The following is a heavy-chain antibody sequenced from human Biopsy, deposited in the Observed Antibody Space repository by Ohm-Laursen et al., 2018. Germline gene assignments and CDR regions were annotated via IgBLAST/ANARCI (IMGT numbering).Heavy chain of an antibody. J-gene: IGHJ5*02. CDR1: GYTFTDDQ. CDR3: SREQHYYSA. Sequence: GASVKVSCKTTGYTFTDDQIHWVREAPGQGLEWMGLVNPKKGDTWYAQKFQGRVTMTSDVSVATAYMELTGLTSDDTAVYFCSREQHYYSAWGQGTLVTVSS. CDR2: VNPKKGDT. D-gene: IGHD2-21*02. V-gene: IGHV1-2*06.